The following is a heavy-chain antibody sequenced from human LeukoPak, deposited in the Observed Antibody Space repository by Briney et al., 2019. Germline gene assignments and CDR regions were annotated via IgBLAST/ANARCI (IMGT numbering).Heavy chain of an antibody. D-gene: IGHD3-16*01. Sequence: GGSLRLSCAASGITFSRFWMSWVRQAPGKGLQWVANINQDGSEKHYVDSVKGRFTISRDNAENSLYLQMNSLRAEDTAIYYCVKDERDAYYEFWGQGTLVTVSS. J-gene: IGHJ4*02. CDR2: INQDGSEK. CDR1: GITFSRFW. V-gene: IGHV3-7*03. CDR3: VKDERDAYYEF.